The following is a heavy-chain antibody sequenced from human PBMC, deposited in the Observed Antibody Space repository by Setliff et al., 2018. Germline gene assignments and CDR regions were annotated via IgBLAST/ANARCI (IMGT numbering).Heavy chain of an antibody. J-gene: IGHJ4*02. Sequence: ASVKVSCKASGYSFTSYGITWVRQAPGQGLEWMGWISPYNGDTRFHQKFQGRVTVTTDTPTSTGYVELRRLTSDDTAVYYCLRIRLVPHGHSWGQGTLVTVSS. CDR1: GYSFTSYG. D-gene: IGHD2-15*01. CDR2: ISPYNGDT. V-gene: IGHV1-18*04. CDR3: LRIRLVPHGHS.